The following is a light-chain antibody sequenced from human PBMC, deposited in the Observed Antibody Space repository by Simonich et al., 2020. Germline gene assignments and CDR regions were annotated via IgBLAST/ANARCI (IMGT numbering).Light chain of an antibody. J-gene: IGLJ3*02. CDR2: DVS. CDR3: SSYTSSSTWV. Sequence: QSALTQPASVSGSPGQTITISCTGTSSDVGGSNYVSWYQQHPGKAPKLMIYDVSKRPSGVSNRFSGSKSGNTASLTISGLQADDEADYYCSSYTSSSTWVFGGGTKLTVL. V-gene: IGLV2-14*01. CDR1: SSDVGGSNY.